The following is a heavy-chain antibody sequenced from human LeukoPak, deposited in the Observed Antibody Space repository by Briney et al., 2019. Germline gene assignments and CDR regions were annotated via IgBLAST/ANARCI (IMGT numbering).Heavy chain of an antibody. Sequence: GESLKISCKGSGYSFSNYWIAWVRQTPGKGLEWMGYIYPGDSNTRYSPSFQGQVTFSADKSISTAYLQWSSLKASDTAMYYCARDNSGYSYNWFDPWGQGTLVTVSS. CDR2: IYPGDSNT. V-gene: IGHV5-51*01. J-gene: IGHJ5*02. CDR1: GYSFSNYW. D-gene: IGHD3-22*01. CDR3: ARDNSGYSYNWFDP.